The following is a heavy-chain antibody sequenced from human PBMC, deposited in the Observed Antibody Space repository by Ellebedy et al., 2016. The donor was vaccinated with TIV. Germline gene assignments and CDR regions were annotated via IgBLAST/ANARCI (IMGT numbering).Heavy chain of an antibody. V-gene: IGHV3-7*01. J-gene: IGHJ4*02. CDR1: GFTFSSYA. Sequence: GESLKISXAASGFTFSSYAMSWVRQAPGKGLEWVAIMNQDGSQKYYVDSVKGRFTISRDNAKKSLFLQMNSLRAEDTAVYYCARAPYQLIFDIDYWGQGTLVTVSS. CDR2: MNQDGSQK. D-gene: IGHD2-2*01. CDR3: ARAPYQLIFDIDY.